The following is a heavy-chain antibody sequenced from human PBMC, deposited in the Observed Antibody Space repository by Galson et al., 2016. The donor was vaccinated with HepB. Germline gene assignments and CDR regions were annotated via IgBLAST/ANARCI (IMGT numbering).Heavy chain of an antibody. V-gene: IGHV1-2*02. CDR2: INPNSGGT. Sequence: SVKVSCKASGYTFTADYMHWVRQAPGQGLEWMGWINPNSGGTHYAQEFQGRVTLTRDTSISTAYMELSSLISDDTAVYYCARIKEELRRAFDIWGQGTMLTVSS. D-gene: IGHD1-7*01. CDR3: ARIKEELRRAFDI. J-gene: IGHJ3*02. CDR1: GYTFTADY.